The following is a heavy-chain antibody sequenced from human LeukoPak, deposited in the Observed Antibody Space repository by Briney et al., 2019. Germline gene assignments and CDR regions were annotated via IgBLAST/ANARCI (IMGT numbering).Heavy chain of an antibody. V-gene: IGHV4-59*12. CDR3: ARGHSSGWSYYFDY. CDR2: IYYSGST. J-gene: IGHJ4*02. CDR1: GGSISSYY. Sequence: SETLSLTCTVSGGSISSYYWSWIRQPPGKGLEWIGYIYYSGSTNYNPSLKSRVTISVDTSKNQFSLKLSSVTAADTAVYYCARGHSSGWSYYFDYWGQGTLVTVSS. D-gene: IGHD6-19*01.